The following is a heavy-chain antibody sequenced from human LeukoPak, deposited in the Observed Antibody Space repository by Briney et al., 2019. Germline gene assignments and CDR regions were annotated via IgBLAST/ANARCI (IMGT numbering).Heavy chain of an antibody. CDR1: GGSISSYY. CDR3: ARELCSTTTCYFDY. CDR2: IYYTGST. V-gene: IGHV4-59*01. J-gene: IGHJ4*02. D-gene: IGHD2-2*01. Sequence: PSETLSLTCSVSGGSISSYYWSWIRQPPGKGLEWIGYIYYTGSTNYNPSLKSRATISVDTSKNQFSLKLNSVTAADTAVYYCARELCSTTTCYFDYWGQGTLVTVSS.